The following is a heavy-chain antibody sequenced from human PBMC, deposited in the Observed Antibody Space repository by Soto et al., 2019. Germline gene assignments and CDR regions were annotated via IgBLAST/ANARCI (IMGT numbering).Heavy chain of an antibody. CDR2: ISYDGSNK. CDR3: ARDLSVTTYYFDY. CDR1: GFTFSSYA. V-gene: IGHV3-30*04. D-gene: IGHD4-17*01. Sequence: GGSLRLSCAASGFTFSSYAMHWVRQAPGKGLEWVAVISYDGSNKYYADSVKGRFTISRDNSKNTLYLQMNSLRAEDTAVYYCARDLSVTTYYFDYWGQGTLVTVSS. J-gene: IGHJ4*02.